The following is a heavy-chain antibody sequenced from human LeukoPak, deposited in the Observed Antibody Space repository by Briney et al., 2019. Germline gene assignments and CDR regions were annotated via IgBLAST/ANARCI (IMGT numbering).Heavy chain of an antibody. D-gene: IGHD1-26*01. Sequence: GGSLRLSCAASGFTFSSYWMSWVRQAPGKGLEWVATVKQDGSEKYYVDSVKGRFTISRDNAKNFLYLQMNSLRAEDTAVYYCAKDASSPRELYYMDVWGKGTTVTVSS. J-gene: IGHJ6*03. CDR2: VKQDGSEK. V-gene: IGHV3-7*03. CDR1: GFTFSSYW. CDR3: AKDASSPRELYYMDV.